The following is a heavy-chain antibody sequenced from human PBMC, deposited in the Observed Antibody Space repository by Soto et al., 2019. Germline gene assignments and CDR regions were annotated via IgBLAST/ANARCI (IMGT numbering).Heavy chain of an antibody. Sequence: QVQLVESGGGVVQPGRSLRLSCAASGFIFSSYSMRWVRQAPGKGLEWVAVISFDGSKKYYAESVKGRFTISRDNSKSTLYLQMNSLRPEDTAVYYCARVGTVFGVAPYGMDVWGQGTPVTVSS. CDR2: ISFDGSKK. D-gene: IGHD3-3*01. J-gene: IGHJ6*02. V-gene: IGHV3-30-3*01. CDR1: GFIFSSYS. CDR3: ARVGTVFGVAPYGMDV.